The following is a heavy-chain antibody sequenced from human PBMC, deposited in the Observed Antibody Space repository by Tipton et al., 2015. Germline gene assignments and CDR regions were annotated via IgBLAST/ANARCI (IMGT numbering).Heavy chain of an antibody. Sequence: SVKGRFTISRDNAKNSLYLQMNSLRAEDTAVYYCAKDSGIAARLLDYPMDVWGRGTTVTVSS. V-gene: IGHV3-21*04. J-gene: IGHJ6*02. CDR3: AKDSGIAARLLDYPMDV. D-gene: IGHD6-6*01.